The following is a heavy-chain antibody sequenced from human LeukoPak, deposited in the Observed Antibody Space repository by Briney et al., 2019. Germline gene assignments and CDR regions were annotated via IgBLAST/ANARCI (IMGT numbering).Heavy chain of an antibody. J-gene: IGHJ3*02. D-gene: IGHD1-1*01. CDR3: ARGYSAFDI. CDR2: ASYDGGNK. V-gene: IGHV3-30-3*01. Sequence: GGSLRLSCAVSGFTFSTYAMHWVRQAPGKGLEWVAVASYDGGNKYYADSVKGRFTISRDNSKNTLYVQMNSLRDEDTAVYYCARGYSAFDIWGQGTMVTVSS. CDR1: GFTFSTYA.